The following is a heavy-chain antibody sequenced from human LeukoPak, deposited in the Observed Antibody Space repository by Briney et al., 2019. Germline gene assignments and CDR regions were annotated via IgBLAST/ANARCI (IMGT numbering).Heavy chain of an antibody. CDR2: INHSGST. CDR1: GGSFSNYY. CDR3: AKGSDGYKFYKYHYMDV. J-gene: IGHJ6*03. Sequence: SETLSLTCAVYGGSFSNYYWSWIRQPPGKGLEWIGEINHSGSTRYNPSLKSRVIISVDTSKNQFSLKLSSVTAADTAVYYCAKGSDGYKFYKYHYMDVWGKGTTVTISS. D-gene: IGHD5-24*01. V-gene: IGHV4-34*01.